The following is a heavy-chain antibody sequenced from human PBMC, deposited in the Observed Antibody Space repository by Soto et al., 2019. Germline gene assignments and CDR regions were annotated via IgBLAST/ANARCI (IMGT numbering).Heavy chain of an antibody. J-gene: IGHJ6*02. CDR2: INHSGST. CDR3: ARARGRVQSYYYYYGMDV. V-gene: IGHV4-34*01. Sequence: SETLSLTCAVYGGSFSGYYWSWIRQPPGKGLEWIGEINHSGSTNYNPSLKSRVTISVDTSKNQFSLKLSSVTAADTAVYYCARARGRVQSYYYYYGMDVWGQGTTVTVSS. CDR1: GGSFSGYY. D-gene: IGHD1-26*01.